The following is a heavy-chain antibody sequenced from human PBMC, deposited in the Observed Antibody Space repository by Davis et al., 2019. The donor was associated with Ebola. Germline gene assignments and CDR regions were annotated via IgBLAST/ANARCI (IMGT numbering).Heavy chain of an antibody. CDR2: TYYRSKWYN. CDR3: ARASSSWTPVLDY. CDR1: GDSVPSNSAA. J-gene: IGHJ4*02. D-gene: IGHD6-13*01. Sequence: SQTLSLTCAISGDSVPSNSAAWNWIRQSPSRGLEWLGRTYYRSKWYNDYAVSVQSRITINPDTSKNQFSLQLNSVTPEDTAVYYGARASSSWTPVLDYWGQGTLVTVSS. V-gene: IGHV6-1*01.